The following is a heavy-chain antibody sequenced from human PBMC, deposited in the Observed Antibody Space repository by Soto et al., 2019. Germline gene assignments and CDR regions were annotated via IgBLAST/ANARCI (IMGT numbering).Heavy chain of an antibody. V-gene: IGHV1-2*02. J-gene: IGHJ5*02. CDR2: ITPNRGAT. CDR3: ARGGGTILPPLP. Sequence: AEVKVSCKAAGDACTACFSHWVVQAPRQGLEWVAYITPNRGATNYAPRFQGRVTMTSDTPIRTAYMDLSNLRSDETAVYYCARGGGTILPPLPWGPGTLVPVSS. D-gene: IGHD3-3*01. CDR1: GDACTACF.